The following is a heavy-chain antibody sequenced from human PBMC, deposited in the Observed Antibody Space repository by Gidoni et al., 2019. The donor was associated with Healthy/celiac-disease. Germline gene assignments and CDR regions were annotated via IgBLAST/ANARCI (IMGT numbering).Heavy chain of an antibody. CDR2: IYTSGST. V-gene: IGHV4-61*02. CDR3: ARDILLESSQIYHYYYYGMDV. CDR1: GGSINSGNYY. J-gene: IGHJ6*02. Sequence: QVQLQESGPGLVKPSQTLSLTCTVSGGSINSGNYYCSWIRQPAGKGLEYIGRIYTSGSTNYNPSLKSRVTMSVDTSKNQFSLKLSSVTAADTAVYYCARDILLESSQIYHYYYYGMDVWGQGTTVTVSS. D-gene: IGHD2-2*01.